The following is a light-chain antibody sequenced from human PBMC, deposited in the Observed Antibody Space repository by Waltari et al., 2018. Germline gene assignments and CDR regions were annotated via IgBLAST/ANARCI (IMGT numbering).Light chain of an antibody. CDR2: AAS. Sequence: DIQMPQSPSSLSAYVGDRVTITCRASQGITNSLAWYQKKPGKAPKLLLSAASRLEGGVSSKFSGSGSGTDYTLTISSLQPEDFATYYCQQYYSTLWTFGQGTKVEIK. CDR1: QGITNS. V-gene: IGKV1-NL1*01. CDR3: QQYYSTLWT. J-gene: IGKJ1*01.